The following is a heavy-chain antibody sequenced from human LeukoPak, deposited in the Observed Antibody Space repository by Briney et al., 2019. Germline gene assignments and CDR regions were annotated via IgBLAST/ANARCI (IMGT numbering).Heavy chain of an antibody. V-gene: IGHV3-23*01. CDR2: ISGSGDNT. Sequence: PGGSLRLSCAASGFTFSSYAMSWVRQAPGKGLEWVSGISGSGDNTYYADSVKGRFTISGDNSKNTLYVQVNSLGTEDTAACYCAKGSYYDSSGSFYFDYWGQGTLVTVSS. CDR3: AKGSYYDSSGSFYFDY. CDR1: GFTFSSYA. J-gene: IGHJ4*02. D-gene: IGHD3-22*01.